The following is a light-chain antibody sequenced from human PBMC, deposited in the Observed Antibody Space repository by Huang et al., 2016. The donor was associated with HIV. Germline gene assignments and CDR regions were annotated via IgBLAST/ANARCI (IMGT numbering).Light chain of an antibody. CDR1: QSVSSY. V-gene: IGKV3-11*01. CDR2: DAS. J-gene: IGKJ1*01. Sequence: DIVLTQSPATLSLSPGERATLSCRASQSVSSYLAWYQQKPGQAPRLLIYDASNRATGIPAMFSGSGSGTDFTLTISSLEPEDFAVYYCQQRSNWPPTFGQGTKVEIK. CDR3: QQRSNWPPT.